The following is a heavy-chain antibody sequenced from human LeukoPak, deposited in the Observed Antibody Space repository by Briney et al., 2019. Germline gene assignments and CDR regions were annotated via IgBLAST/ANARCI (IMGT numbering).Heavy chain of an antibody. D-gene: IGHD2-8*01. CDR2: VKHDGDT. CDR1: GASFNTYY. Sequence: SETLSLTCAVYGASFNTYYWTWIRQSPDKGLEWIGEVKHDGDTNVNPSLRSRVVMSVDASKNQFPLKMTSVTAADTAIYFCARGPVALPNDRLSLFFDFWGQGTLVTVSS. CDR3: ARGPVALPNDRLSLFFDF. V-gene: IGHV4-34*01. J-gene: IGHJ5*01.